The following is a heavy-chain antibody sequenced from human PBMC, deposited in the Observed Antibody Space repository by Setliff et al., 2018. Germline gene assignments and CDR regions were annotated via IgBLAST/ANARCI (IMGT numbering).Heavy chain of an antibody. CDR1: GGSISSMSYY. J-gene: IGHJ5*02. Sequence: SETLSLTCTVSGGSISSMSYYWGWIRQPPGKGLEWIGSIYHSGSSYYNLSLRSRVTISVDTSKNQFSLILRSVTAADTAVYYCARVVKDPWRLGVWFDPWGQGTLVTVSS. D-gene: IGHD3-16*01. V-gene: IGHV4-39*07. CDR2: IYHSGSS. CDR3: ARVVKDPWRLGVWFDP.